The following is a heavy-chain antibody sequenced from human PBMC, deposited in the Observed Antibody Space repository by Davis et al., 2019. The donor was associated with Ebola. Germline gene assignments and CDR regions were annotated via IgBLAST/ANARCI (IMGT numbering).Heavy chain of an antibody. J-gene: IGHJ6*02. V-gene: IGHV4-34*01. Sequence: PSETLSLTCAVYGGSFSGYYWSWIRQPPGKGLEWIGSIYYSGSTYYNPSLKSRVTISVDTSKNQFSLKLSSVTAADTAVYYCARHGAAAGKYYYGMDVWGQGTTVTVSS. CDR2: IYYSGST. CDR1: GGSFSGYY. D-gene: IGHD6-13*01. CDR3: ARHGAAAGKYYYGMDV.